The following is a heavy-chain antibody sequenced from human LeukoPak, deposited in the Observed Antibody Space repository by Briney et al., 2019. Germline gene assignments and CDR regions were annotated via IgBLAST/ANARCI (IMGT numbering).Heavy chain of an antibody. V-gene: IGHV3-20*04. D-gene: IGHD2-2*01. CDR2: INWNGGST. CDR3: ARGGCSSTSCPYYYYYYMDV. J-gene: IGHJ6*03. CDR1: GFTFDDYG. Sequence: GGSLRLSCAASGFTFDDYGMSWVRQAPGKGLEWVSGINWNGGSTGYADSVKDRFTISRDDAKNSLYLQMNSLRAEDTALYYCARGGCSSTSCPYYYYYYMDVWGKGTTVTVSS.